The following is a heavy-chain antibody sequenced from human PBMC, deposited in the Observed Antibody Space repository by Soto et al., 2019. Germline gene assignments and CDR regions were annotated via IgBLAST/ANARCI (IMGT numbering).Heavy chain of an antibody. CDR2: INTDGSVA. V-gene: IGHV3-74*03. CDR3: VRDQDTYGQAVFNF. CDR1: GLTFRSYW. D-gene: IGHD2-15*01. Sequence: HPGGSLRLSCAASGLTFRSYWMHWVRQAPGKGLVWVSRINTDGSVAMYVDSVKGRFSISRDNAKNMLYLQMNNLRVEDTAVYYCVRDQDTYGQAVFNFWGQGTVVTSPQ. J-gene: IGHJ4*02.